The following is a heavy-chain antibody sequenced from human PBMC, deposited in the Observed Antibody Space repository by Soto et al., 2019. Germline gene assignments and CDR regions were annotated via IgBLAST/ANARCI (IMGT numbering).Heavy chain of an antibody. D-gene: IGHD3-3*01. CDR1: GYTFTNCW. V-gene: IGHV5-51*01. Sequence: PGESLKISCQGSGYTFTNCWIGWVRQMPGKDLEWMGIIYPGDSSIRYSPSFQGQVTISADMSTSTAYLQWSSLKASDTAMYYCARHAFCVSNTGYYCDGLDVRAQRTTVTVSS. CDR3: ARHAFCVSNTGYYCDGLDV. CDR2: IYPGDSSI. J-gene: IGHJ6*02.